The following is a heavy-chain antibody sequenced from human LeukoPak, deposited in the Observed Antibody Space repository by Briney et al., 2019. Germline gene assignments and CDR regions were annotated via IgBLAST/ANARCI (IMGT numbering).Heavy chain of an antibody. J-gene: IGHJ4*02. Sequence: PGRSLRLSCAASGFTFSSYGMHWVRQAPGKGLEWVTVIWYDGSNKYNADSVKGRFTISRDNSKNTVYLQMNSLRAGDTAVYYCAKGGVKYCSGDSCDDYFDYWGQGTLVTVSS. CDR1: GFTFSSYG. CDR2: IWYDGSNK. V-gene: IGHV3-33*06. CDR3: AKGGVKYCSGDSCDDYFDY. D-gene: IGHD2-15*01.